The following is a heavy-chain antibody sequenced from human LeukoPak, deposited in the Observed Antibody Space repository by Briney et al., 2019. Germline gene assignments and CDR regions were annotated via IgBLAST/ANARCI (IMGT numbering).Heavy chain of an antibody. J-gene: IGHJ5*02. Sequence: GGSLRLSCSASRLTFSVSWMHWVRQAPGTWMVLVLFINSDGSSTRYADSVKGRFTISRDNAKNTLYLQMNSLRAEDTAVYYCARGKAVAGTFSWFDPWGQGTLVTVSS. V-gene: IGHV3-74*01. CDR3: ARGKAVAGTFSWFDP. CDR2: INSDGSST. CDR1: RLTFSVSW. D-gene: IGHD6-19*01.